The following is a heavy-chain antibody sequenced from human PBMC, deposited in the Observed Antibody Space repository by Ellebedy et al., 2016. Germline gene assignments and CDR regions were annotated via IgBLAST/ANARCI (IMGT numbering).Heavy chain of an antibody. CDR1: GFTFSTYA. Sequence: GESLKISXAVSGFTFSTYAMSWVRQAPDKGLEWVSGIDDDGGTVFYADSVKGRFTISRDNSKSMLYLQINSLTTEDTAVYYCAKDYPRSGYSPFPFFDYWGQGILVTVSS. CDR2: IDDDGGTV. V-gene: IGHV3-23*01. D-gene: IGHD2-15*01. CDR3: AKDYPRSGYSPFPFFDY. J-gene: IGHJ4*02.